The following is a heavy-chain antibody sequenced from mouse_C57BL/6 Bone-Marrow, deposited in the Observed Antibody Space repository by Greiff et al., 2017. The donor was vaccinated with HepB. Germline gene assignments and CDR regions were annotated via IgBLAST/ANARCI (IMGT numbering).Heavy chain of an antibody. V-gene: IGHV1-54*01. J-gene: IGHJ2*01. CDR2: INPGSGGT. Sequence: QVQLKQSGAELVRPGTSVKVSCKASGYAFTNYLIEWVKQRPGQGLEWIGVINPGSGGTNYNEKFKGKATLTADKSSSTAYMQLSSLTSEDSAVYFCAREGGTTVVEYYFDYWGQGTTLTVSS. CDR3: AREGGTTVVEYYFDY. CDR1: GYAFTNYL. D-gene: IGHD1-1*01.